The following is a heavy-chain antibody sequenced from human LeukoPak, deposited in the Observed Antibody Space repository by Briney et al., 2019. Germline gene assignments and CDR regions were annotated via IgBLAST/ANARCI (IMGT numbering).Heavy chain of an antibody. CDR3: ARHGGYSYGPADY. CDR1: GGSFSGYY. V-gene: IGHV4-34*01. D-gene: IGHD5-18*01. Sequence: KPSETLSLTCAVYGGSFSGYYWSWIRQPPGKGLEWIGEINHSGSTNYNPSLKSRVTISVDTSKNQFSLKLSSVTAADTAVYYYARHGGYSYGPADYWGQGTLVTVSS. CDR2: INHSGST. J-gene: IGHJ4*02.